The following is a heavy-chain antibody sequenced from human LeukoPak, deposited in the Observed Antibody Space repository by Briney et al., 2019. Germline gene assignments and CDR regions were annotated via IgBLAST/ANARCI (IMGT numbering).Heavy chain of an antibody. Sequence: ASVKVSSLVSGYTFTSYSISWVRQAPGQGLEWMGWISAYNGNTIYAQKVKGRVTMTTDTSTSTAYMELRSLKSDDTAVYYCARASYCSDGSCYSDYWGQGTLVTVSS. CDR3: ARASYCSDGSCYSDY. D-gene: IGHD2-15*01. CDR2: ISAYNGNT. J-gene: IGHJ4*02. CDR1: GYTFTSYS. V-gene: IGHV1-18*01.